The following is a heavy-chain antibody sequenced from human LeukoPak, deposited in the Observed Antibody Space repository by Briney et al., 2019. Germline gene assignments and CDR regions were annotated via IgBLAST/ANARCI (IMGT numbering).Heavy chain of an antibody. D-gene: IGHD6-19*01. CDR3: ARDQWLDY. CDR1: GFTFSGYI. Sequence: GGSLRLSCAASGFTFSGYIMNWVRQAPGKGLEWVSFISSTSNTIYYADSVKGRFTVSRDSAKNSLYLQMNSLRAEDTAVYYCARDQWLDYWGQGTLVTVSS. V-gene: IGHV3-48*01. J-gene: IGHJ4*02. CDR2: ISSTSNTI.